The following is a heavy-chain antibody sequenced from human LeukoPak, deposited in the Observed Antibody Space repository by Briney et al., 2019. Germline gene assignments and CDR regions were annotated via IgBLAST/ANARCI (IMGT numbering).Heavy chain of an antibody. J-gene: IGHJ3*01. V-gene: IGHV3-23*01. CDR2: ISGNGRST. Sequence: GGSLRLSCAASGFTFANYAMNWVRQAPGKGLEWVSAISGNGRSTYSADSMKGRFTISRDNSKTTLYLHMDNLRAEDTALYYCAKDGGLSTVTTGTKEGFDVWGQGTMVTVSS. CDR3: AKDGGLSTVTTGTKEGFDV. CDR1: GFTFANYA. D-gene: IGHD4-11*01.